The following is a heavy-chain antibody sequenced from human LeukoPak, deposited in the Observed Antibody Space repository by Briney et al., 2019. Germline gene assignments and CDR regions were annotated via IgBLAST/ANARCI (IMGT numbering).Heavy chain of an antibody. Sequence: ASAKVSFKASGYMFTCYYMHWVRQAPGQGVEWMGWINPNSGRTNYAQKFQGRVTMTRDTSISTAYMELSSLRSDDTAVYYCARGYCSGDCFTLFDYWGQGTLVTVSS. CDR3: ARGYCSGDCFTLFDY. J-gene: IGHJ4*02. D-gene: IGHD2-21*02. CDR1: GYMFTCYY. V-gene: IGHV1-2*02. CDR2: INPNSGRT.